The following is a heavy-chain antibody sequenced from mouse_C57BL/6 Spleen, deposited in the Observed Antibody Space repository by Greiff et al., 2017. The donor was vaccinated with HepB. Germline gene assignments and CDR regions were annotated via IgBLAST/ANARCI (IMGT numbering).Heavy chain of an antibody. CDR3: AREENYEGFDV. J-gene: IGHJ1*03. V-gene: IGHV2-2*01. D-gene: IGHD1-1*01. Sequence: VKLQESGPGLVQPSQSLSITCTVSGFSLTSYGVHWVRQSPGKGLEWLGVIWSGGSTDYNAAFISRLSISKDNSKSQVFFKMNSLQADDTAIYYCAREENYEGFDVWGTGTTVTVSS. CDR1: GFSLTSYG. CDR2: IWSGGST.